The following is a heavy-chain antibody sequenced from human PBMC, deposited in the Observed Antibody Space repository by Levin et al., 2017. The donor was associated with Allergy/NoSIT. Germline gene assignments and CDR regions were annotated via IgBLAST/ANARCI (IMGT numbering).Heavy chain of an antibody. CDR3: ARGATATTNYYDGLDV. J-gene: IGHJ6*02. V-gene: IGHV3-72*01. Sequence: GGSLRLSCAASGFRFSDHYFDWVRQAPGKGLEWVGGTRNKAKSYTTEYAASVKDRSTVSRDDSRNSLFLQMSSLKTEDTAVYYCARGATATTNYYDGLDVWGQGTTVTVSS. CDR2: TRNKAKSYTT. D-gene: IGHD4-11*01. CDR1: GFRFSDHY.